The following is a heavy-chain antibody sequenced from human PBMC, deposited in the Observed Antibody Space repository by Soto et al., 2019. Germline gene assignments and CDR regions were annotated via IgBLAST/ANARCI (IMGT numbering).Heavy chain of an antibody. Sequence: PSETLSLTCTVSDGSISSTNYYWGWIRQPPGKGLEWIGSIYYTGSTYYNPSLKSRVTISVDTSKNQFSLKLSSVTAADTAVYYCARNGSSWSPLSDYDYGMDVWGQGTMVT. J-gene: IGHJ6*02. CDR1: DGSISSTNYY. V-gene: IGHV4-39*01. CDR2: IYYTGST. D-gene: IGHD6-13*01. CDR3: ARNGSSWSPLSDYDYGMDV.